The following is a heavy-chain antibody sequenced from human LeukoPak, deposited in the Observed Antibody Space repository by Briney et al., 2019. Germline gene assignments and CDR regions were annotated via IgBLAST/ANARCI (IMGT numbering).Heavy chain of an antibody. CDR1: GFTFNSSS. Sequence: GGSLRLSCAASGFTFNSSSMNWVRQAPGRGVEWVSYISTSGTTIYYADSVKGRFTISRDNAKNSLYLQMNSLRAEDTAVYYCAELGITMIGGVWGKGTTVTISS. CDR2: ISTSGTTI. V-gene: IGHV3-48*01. J-gene: IGHJ6*04. D-gene: IGHD3-10*02. CDR3: AELGITMIGGV.